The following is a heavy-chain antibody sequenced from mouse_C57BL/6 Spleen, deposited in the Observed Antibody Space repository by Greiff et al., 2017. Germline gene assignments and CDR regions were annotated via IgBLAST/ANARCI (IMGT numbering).Heavy chain of an antibody. V-gene: IGHV1-22*01. Sequence: EVQLQQSGPELVKPGASVKLSCKASGYTFTDYNMHWVKQSHGKSLEWIGYINPNNGGTSYNQKFKGKATLTVNKSSSTAYMELRSLTSEDSAVYDCARSYGNGHSWFADWGQGTLVTVSA. CDR3: ARSYGNGHSWFAD. CDR1: GYTFTDYN. D-gene: IGHD1-1*01. CDR2: INPNNGGT. J-gene: IGHJ3*01.